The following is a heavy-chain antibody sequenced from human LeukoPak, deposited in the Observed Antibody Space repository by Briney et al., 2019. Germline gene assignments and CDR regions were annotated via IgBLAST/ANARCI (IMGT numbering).Heavy chain of an antibody. V-gene: IGHV4-59*01. Sequence: SETRSLTAMALVGPIISYNGGGIRHPPGRGRKWIGYIYYSGSTNYNPSLKSRVTISVDTSKNQFSLKLSSVTAADTAVYYCARRVYHDAFDIWGQGTMVTVSS. CDR3: ARRVYHDAFDI. CDR2: IYYSGST. CDR1: VGPIISYN. D-gene: IGHD6-13*01. J-gene: IGHJ3*02.